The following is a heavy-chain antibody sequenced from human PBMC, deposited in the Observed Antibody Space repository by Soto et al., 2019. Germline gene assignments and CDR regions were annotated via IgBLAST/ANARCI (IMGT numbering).Heavy chain of an antibody. V-gene: IGHV1-69*13. D-gene: IGHD4-17*01. J-gene: IGHJ6*02. CDR1: GGTFSSYA. Sequence: GASVKVSCKASGGTFSSYAISWVRQAPGQGLEWMGGIIPIFGTANYAQKFQGRVTITADESTSTAYMELSSLRSEDTAVYYCARDLTTVTTSHYYYGMDVWGQGTTVTVSS. CDR3: ARDLTTVTTSHYYYGMDV. CDR2: IIPIFGTA.